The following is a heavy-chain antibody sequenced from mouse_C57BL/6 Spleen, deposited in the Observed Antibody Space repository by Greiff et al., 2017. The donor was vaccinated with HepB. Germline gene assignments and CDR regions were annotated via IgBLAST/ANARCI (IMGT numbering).Heavy chain of an antibody. J-gene: IGHJ4*01. CDR3: ARGGLRRFYAMDY. V-gene: IGHV5-6*01. CDR1: GFTFSSYG. D-gene: IGHD2-4*01. Sequence: EVKLVESGGDLVKPGGSLKLSCAASGFTFSSYGMSWVRQTPDKRLEWVATISSGGSYTYYPDSVKGRFTISRDNAKNTLYLQMSSLKSEDTAMYYCARGGLRRFYAMDYWGQGTSVTVSS. CDR2: ISSGGSYT.